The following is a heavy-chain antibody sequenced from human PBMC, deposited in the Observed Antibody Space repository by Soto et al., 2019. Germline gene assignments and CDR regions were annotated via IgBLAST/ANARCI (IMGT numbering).Heavy chain of an antibody. CDR1: GGTFSSYA. Sequence: SVKVSCKASGGTFSSYAIRWVRQAPGQGLEWMGGIIPIFGTANYAQKFQGRVTITADESTSTAYMELSSLRSEDTAVYYCAREGSSWYQNWFDPWGQGTLVTVSS. J-gene: IGHJ5*02. V-gene: IGHV1-69*13. D-gene: IGHD6-13*01. CDR3: AREGSSWYQNWFDP. CDR2: IIPIFGTA.